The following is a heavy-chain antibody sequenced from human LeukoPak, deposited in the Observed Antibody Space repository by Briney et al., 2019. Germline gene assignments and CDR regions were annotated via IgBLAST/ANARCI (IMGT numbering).Heavy chain of an antibody. CDR2: IYYSGNT. V-gene: IGHV4-39*07. CDR3: ARGRYYYDSSGYHDSYYFDY. D-gene: IGHD3-22*01. J-gene: IGHJ4*02. CDR1: GGSISSTTYY. Sequence: PSETLSLTCIVSGGSISSTTYYWGWIRQPPGKRLEWIGSIYYSGNTYYNPSLKSRVTISVDTSKNQFSLKLSSVTAADTAVYYCARGRYYYDSSGYHDSYYFDYWGQGTLVTVSS.